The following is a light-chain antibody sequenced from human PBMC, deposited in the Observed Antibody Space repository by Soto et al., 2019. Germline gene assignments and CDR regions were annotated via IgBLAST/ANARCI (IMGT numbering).Light chain of an antibody. CDR1: QSIGSG. CDR3: HQYNSDST. Sequence: DIQMTQSPSTLSASVGDGVTITCRASQSIGSGLAWYQQKPGKAPELLIYDASTLEAGIPSRFSGSGSGTKFTLTISSLQPGDFATYYCHQYNSDSTFGQGTKLGIK. CDR2: DAS. V-gene: IGKV1-5*01. J-gene: IGKJ2*01.